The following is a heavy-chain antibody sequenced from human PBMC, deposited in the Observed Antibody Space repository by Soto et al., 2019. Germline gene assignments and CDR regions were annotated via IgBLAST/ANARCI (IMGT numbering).Heavy chain of an antibody. CDR2: ISGSGGST. CDR1: GFTFSSYA. V-gene: IGHV3-23*01. CDR3: AKAGVPSRYCSGGSCLRAWFDP. Sequence: GGSLRLSCAASGFTFSSYAMSWVRQAPGKGLEWVSAISGSGGSTYYADSVKGRFTISRDNSKNTLYVQMNSLRAEDTAVYYCAKAGVPSRYCSGGSCLRAWFDPWGQGTLVTVSS. D-gene: IGHD2-15*01. J-gene: IGHJ5*02.